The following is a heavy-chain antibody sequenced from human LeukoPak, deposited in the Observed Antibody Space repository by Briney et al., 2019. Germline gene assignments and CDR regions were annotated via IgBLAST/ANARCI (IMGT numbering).Heavy chain of an antibody. CDR1: GFTVSSNS. V-gene: IGHV3-21*04. Sequence: PGGSLRLSCTVSGFTVSSNSMSWVRQAPGKGLEWVSSISSSSSYIYYADSVKGRFTISRDNSKNTLYLQMNSLRAEDTAVYYCARESASYDILTGYYPQYYFDYWGQGTLVTVSS. J-gene: IGHJ4*02. D-gene: IGHD3-9*01. CDR2: ISSSSSYI. CDR3: ARESASYDILTGYYPQYYFDY.